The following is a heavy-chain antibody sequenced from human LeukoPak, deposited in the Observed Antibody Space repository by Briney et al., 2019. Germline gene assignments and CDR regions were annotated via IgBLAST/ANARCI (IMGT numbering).Heavy chain of an antibody. CDR1: GGTFSSYA. V-gene: IGHV7-4-1*02. CDR3: ARDSDIVVVPAAILSGGIDY. J-gene: IGHJ4*02. Sequence: ASVKVSCKASGGTFSSYAISWVRQAPGQGLEWMGWINTNTGNPTYAQGFTGRFVFSLDTSVSTAYLQISSLKAEDTAVYYCARDSDIVVVPAAILSGGIDYWGQGTLVTVSS. D-gene: IGHD2-2*01. CDR2: INTNTGNP.